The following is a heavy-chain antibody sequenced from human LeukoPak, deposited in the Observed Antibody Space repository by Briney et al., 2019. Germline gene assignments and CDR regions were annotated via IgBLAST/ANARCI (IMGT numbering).Heavy chain of an antibody. CDR2: IKNDGSST. CDR3: ARGGEDYYDSSGYYFGAYDI. Sequence: PGGSLRLSCAASGFTFSSYWMHWVRQAPGKGLVWVSRIKNDGSSTNYADSVKGRFTISRDNAKNTLYLQKNSLRAEDTAVYYCARGGEDYYDSSGYYFGAYDIWGQGTMVTVSS. J-gene: IGHJ3*02. D-gene: IGHD3-22*01. V-gene: IGHV3-74*01. CDR1: GFTFSSYW.